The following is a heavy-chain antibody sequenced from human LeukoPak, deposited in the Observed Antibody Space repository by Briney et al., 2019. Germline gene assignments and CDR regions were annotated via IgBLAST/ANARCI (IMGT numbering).Heavy chain of an antibody. D-gene: IGHD1-1*01. CDR3: ASLHYNPKSIDKGGWFDP. CDR2: ISAYNGNT. CDR1: GYTFASYG. V-gene: IGHV1-18*01. Sequence: ASVKVSCKVSGYTFASYGISWVRQAPGQGLEWMGWISAYNGNTNYAQKLQGRVTMTTDTSTSTAYMELRSLRSNDTAVYYCASLHYNPKSIDKGGWFDPWGQGTLVTVSS. J-gene: IGHJ5*02.